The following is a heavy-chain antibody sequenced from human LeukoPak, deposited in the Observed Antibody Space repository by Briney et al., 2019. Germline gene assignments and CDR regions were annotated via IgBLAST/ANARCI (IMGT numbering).Heavy chain of an antibody. CDR1: GFTFSSYG. J-gene: IGHJ3*01. V-gene: IGHV3-74*01. D-gene: IGHD1-14*01. Sequence: GGSLRLSCAASGFTFSSYGMNWVRQAPGKGLEWVSLINADGSTTTYADSVKGRFTISRDNARNTLSLQMSSLTIEDTAVYYCVVVVEPPDSDGFDVWGQGTMITVSS. CDR3: VVVVEPPDSDGFDV. CDR2: INADGSTT.